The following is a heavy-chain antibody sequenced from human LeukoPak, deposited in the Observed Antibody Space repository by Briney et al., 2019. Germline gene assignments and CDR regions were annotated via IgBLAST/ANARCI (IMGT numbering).Heavy chain of an antibody. CDR2: IYYSGST. CDR3: ASGSYHHDAFDI. J-gene: IGHJ3*02. Sequence: SETLSLTCTVSGGSISSYSWSWIRQPPGKGLEWIGYIYYSGSTNYNPSLKSRVTISVDTSKNQFSLKLSSVTAADTAVYYCASGSYHHDAFDIWGQGTMVTVSS. V-gene: IGHV4-59*01. D-gene: IGHD1-26*01. CDR1: GGSISSYS.